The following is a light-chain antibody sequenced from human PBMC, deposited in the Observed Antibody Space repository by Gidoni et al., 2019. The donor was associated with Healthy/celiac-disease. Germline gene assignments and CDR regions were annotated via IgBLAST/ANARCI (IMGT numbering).Light chain of an antibody. CDR1: KSISSW. Sequence: DIQMTQSPATLSASVGDRLTITCRASKSISSWLAWYQQKPGKAPKLLIYKAASLESGVPSRFSGSGSGTEFTLTISSLQPDDFATYYCQQYNSYSKTFGQGTKVEIK. CDR3: QQYNSYSKT. V-gene: IGKV1-5*03. CDR2: KAA. J-gene: IGKJ1*01.